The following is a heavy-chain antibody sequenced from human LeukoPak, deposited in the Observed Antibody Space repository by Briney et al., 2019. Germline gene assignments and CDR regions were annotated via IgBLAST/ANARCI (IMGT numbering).Heavy chain of an antibody. D-gene: IGHD6-19*01. CDR2: INQDESEK. CDR3: ARDGVMAGIYFDY. J-gene: IGHJ4*02. Sequence: GGSLRLSCAASGFTFSSYAMSWVRQAPGKGLEWVANINQDESEKYYVDSVKGRFTISRDNAKNSLYLQMNSLRAEDTAVYYCARDGVMAGIYFDYWGQGTLVTVSS. V-gene: IGHV3-7*03. CDR1: GFTFSSYA.